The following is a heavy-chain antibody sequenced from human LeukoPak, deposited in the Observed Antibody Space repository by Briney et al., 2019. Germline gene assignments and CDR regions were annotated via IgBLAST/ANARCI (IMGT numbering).Heavy chain of an antibody. Sequence: GGSLRLSCAASGFTFSSYSMNWVRQAPGKGLEWVSSISSSSSYIYYADSVKGRFTISRDYAKNSLYLQMNSLRAEDTAVYYCARDRDYYGSGFIDYWGQGTLVTVSS. J-gene: IGHJ4*02. D-gene: IGHD3-10*01. V-gene: IGHV3-21*01. CDR3: ARDRDYYGSGFIDY. CDR2: ISSSSSYI. CDR1: GFTFSSYS.